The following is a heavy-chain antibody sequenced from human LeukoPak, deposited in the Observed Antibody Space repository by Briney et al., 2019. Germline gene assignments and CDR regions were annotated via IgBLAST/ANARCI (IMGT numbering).Heavy chain of an antibody. CDR3: AKEVFGEYYDGFGY. V-gene: IGHV3-23*01. J-gene: IGHJ4*02. D-gene: IGHD3-10*02. CDR2: ISVNGVTT. CDR1: GFTFSSYA. Sequence: GGSLRLSCAASGFTFSSYAMSWVRQAPGEGLEWVSRISVNGVTTYYADSVKGRFTISRDNSRNTLFLQMNSLRAEDTAVYYCAKEVFGEYYDGFGYWGQGTLVTVSS.